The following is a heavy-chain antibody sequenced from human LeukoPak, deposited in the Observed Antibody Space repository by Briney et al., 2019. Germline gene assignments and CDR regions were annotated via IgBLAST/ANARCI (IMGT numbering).Heavy chain of an antibody. J-gene: IGHJ4*02. CDR1: GFTFSSYA. V-gene: IGHV3-30-3*01. CDR2: ISYDGSNE. D-gene: IGHD1-26*01. Sequence: PGRSLRLSCAASGFTFSSYAMHWVRQAPGKGLEWVAVISYDGSNEYYADSVKGRFTISRDNSKNTLYLQMNSLRAEDTAVYYCAKDIGSGSYSYCFDYWGQGTLVTVSS. CDR3: AKDIGSGSYSYCFDY.